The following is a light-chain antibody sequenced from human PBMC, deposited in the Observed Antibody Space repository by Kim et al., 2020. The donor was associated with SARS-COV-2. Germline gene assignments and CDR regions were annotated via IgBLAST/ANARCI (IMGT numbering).Light chain of an antibody. V-gene: IGLV2-11*01. CDR2: DVI. Sequence: QSALTQPRSVSGSPGQSVTISCTGTSSDVGAYNYVSWYQKHPGKAPKLMIYDVIYRHSGVPDRFSGSKSGNTASLTISGLQAEDEADYYCCSYAGGYTHVEYGVGTQLT. CDR3: CSYAGGYTHVE. J-gene: IGLJ2*01. CDR1: SSDVGAYNY.